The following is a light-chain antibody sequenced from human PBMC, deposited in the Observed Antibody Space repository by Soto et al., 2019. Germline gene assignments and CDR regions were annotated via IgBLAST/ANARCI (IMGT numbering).Light chain of an antibody. V-gene: IGLV4-69*01. CDR1: SGHSDYA. Sequence: QSVLTQSPSASASLGASVKLTCTLSSGHSDYAIAWHQQQSEKGPRYLMKVNSDGSHSKGDGIPDRFSGSSSGAERFLTITSLQSEDEADYHCQTWGTGSVVFGGGTKLTVL. J-gene: IGLJ2*01. CDR3: QTWGTGSVV. CDR2: VNSDGSH.